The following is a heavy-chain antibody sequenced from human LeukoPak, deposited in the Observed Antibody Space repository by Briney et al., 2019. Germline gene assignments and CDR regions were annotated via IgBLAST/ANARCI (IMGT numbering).Heavy chain of an antibody. CDR3: AKSQYGDSHYLGDS. V-gene: IGHV3-23*01. J-gene: IGHJ4*02. D-gene: IGHD1-26*01. CDR1: GFTFSSYA. CDR2: IRAGGDTT. Sequence: GSLRLSCAASGFTFSSYAMSWVRQAPGMGLEWVSSIRAGGDTTFYTDSVKGRFTISRDNFKSTLYLQLNSLTADDTAVYYCAKSQYGDSHYLGDSWGRGSLVIVSS.